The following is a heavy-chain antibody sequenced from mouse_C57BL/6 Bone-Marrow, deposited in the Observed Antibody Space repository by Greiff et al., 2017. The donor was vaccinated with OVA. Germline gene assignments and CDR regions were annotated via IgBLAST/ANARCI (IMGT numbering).Heavy chain of an antibody. J-gene: IGHJ4*01. CDR1: GFTFSDYG. V-gene: IGHV5-15*01. CDR3: ARQDTTVVATDYAMDY. D-gene: IGHD1-1*01. Sequence: DVMLVESGGGLVQPGGSLKLSCAASGFTFSDYGMAWVRQAPRKGPEWVAFISNLAYSIYYADTVTGRFTISRENAKNTLYLEMSSLRSEDTAMYYCARQDTTVVATDYAMDYWGQGTSVTVSS. CDR2: ISNLAYSI.